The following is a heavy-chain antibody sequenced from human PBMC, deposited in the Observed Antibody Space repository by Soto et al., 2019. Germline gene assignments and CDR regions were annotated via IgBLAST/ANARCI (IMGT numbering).Heavy chain of an antibody. D-gene: IGHD3-3*01. CDR3: ARDSPGQSVLRFLRWFAY. V-gene: IGHV1-69*01. CDR2: IIPLSGTT. CDR1: VGPFNTFA. Sequence: QVQLVQSGAELRKPGSSVRVSCTSSVGPFNTFAINWVRQAPGQGLEWMGGIIPLSGTTNYAQNFQGRVTISADGTTSTVVMDLTNLRSDDTAVYFCARDSPGQSVLRFLRWFAYWGQGTLLTVSS. J-gene: IGHJ4*02.